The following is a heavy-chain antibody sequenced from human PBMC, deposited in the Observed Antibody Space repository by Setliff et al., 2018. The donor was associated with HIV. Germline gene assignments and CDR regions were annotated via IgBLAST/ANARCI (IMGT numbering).Heavy chain of an antibody. CDR2: IYPSDSDT. V-gene: IGHV5-51*01. J-gene: IGHJ6*03. CDR3: ARQSGDYTVTTYYMDV. D-gene: IGHD4-17*01. CDR1: GYRFSGHW. Sequence: GESLKISCKGSGYRFSGHWIAWVRQMPGKGLEWMGMIYPSDSDTRYSPSFQGQVTTSVDKSISTAYLQWSSLKASDTAMYYCARQSGDYTVTTYYMDVWGKGTTVTVSS.